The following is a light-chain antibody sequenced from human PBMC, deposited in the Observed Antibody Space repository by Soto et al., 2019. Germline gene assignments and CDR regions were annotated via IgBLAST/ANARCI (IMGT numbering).Light chain of an antibody. V-gene: IGKV1-8*01. CDR3: QQYNSRT. CDR2: AAS. J-gene: IGKJ1*01. Sequence: AIQMTQSPSSLSASTGDRVTIICRANQGISSYLAWYQQKPGKAPKLLIYAASTLQSGVPSRFSGSGSGTDFTLTISCLQSDDFATYYCQQYNSRTFGQGTKVDIK. CDR1: QGISSY.